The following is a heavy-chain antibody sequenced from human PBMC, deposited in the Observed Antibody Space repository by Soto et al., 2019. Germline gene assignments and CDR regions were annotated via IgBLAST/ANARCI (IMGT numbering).Heavy chain of an antibody. V-gene: IGHV3-7*05. J-gene: IGHJ6*02. D-gene: IGHD6-13*01. Sequence: GGSLRLSCAASGFTFSSYWMSWVRQAPGKGLEWVANIKQDGSEKYYVDSVKGRFTISRDNAKNSLYLQMNSLRAEDTAVYYCARDFLGQQLAGLYYYYYGMDVWGQGTTVTVSS. CDR2: IKQDGSEK. CDR1: GFTFSSYW. CDR3: ARDFLGQQLAGLYYYYYGMDV.